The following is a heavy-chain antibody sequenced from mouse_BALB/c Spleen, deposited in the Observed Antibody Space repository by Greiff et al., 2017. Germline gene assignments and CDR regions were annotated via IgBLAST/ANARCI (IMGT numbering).Heavy chain of an antibody. Sequence: EVKLQESGPDLVKPSQSLSLTCTVTGYSITSCYSWHWIRQFPGNQLEWMGYIHYSGSTNYNPSLKSRISITRDTSKNQFFLQLNSVTTEDTATYYCARLYYTKGFAYWGQGTLVTVSA. D-gene: IGHD2-1*01. CDR1: GYSITSCYS. J-gene: IGHJ3*01. CDR3: ARLYYTKGFAY. V-gene: IGHV3-1*02. CDR2: IHYSGST.